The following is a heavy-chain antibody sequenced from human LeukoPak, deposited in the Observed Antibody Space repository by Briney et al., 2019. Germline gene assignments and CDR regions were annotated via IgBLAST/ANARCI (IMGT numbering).Heavy chain of an antibody. CDR1: GFTFSSYS. Sequence: GGSLRLSCAASGFTFSSYSMNWVCQAPGKGLEWVSSISSSSYIYYAGSVKGRFTLSRDNSKNTLYLQMNSLRAEDTALYYCAKDLEDTVVGPLDPWGQGTLVTVSP. CDR2: ISSSSYI. CDR3: AKDLEDTVVGPLDP. V-gene: IGHV3-21*04. J-gene: IGHJ5*02. D-gene: IGHD4-23*01.